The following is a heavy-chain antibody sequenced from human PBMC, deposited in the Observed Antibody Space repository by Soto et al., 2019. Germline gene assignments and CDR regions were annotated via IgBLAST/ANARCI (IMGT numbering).Heavy chain of an antibody. CDR2: INHSGST. CDR1: GGSFSGYY. CDR3: ASDKITGLFDY. Sequence: SETLSLTCAVYGGSFSGYYWTWIRQPPGTGLEWIGEINHSGSTNYNPSLKSRVTISVDTSKNQFPLKLTSVTAADTAVYYCASDKITGLFDYWGRGTLVTVSS. D-gene: IGHD2-8*02. J-gene: IGHJ4*02. V-gene: IGHV4-34*01.